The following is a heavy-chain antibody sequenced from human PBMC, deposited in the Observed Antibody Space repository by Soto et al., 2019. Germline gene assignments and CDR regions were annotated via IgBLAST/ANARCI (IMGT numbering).Heavy chain of an antibody. CDR2: LIPIFGTA. CDR3: ASRNRDAVYYFYI. J-gene: IGHJ3*02. Sequence: QVQLVQSGASVKKPGSSVKVSCKASGGTFSSYAISWVRQAPRQGLEWMGGLIPIFGTANYAQKFQVRVTITADHSSSTAYMSLSSLRAEATAVYYCASRNRDAVYYFYIWGQGTMDTFSS. V-gene: IGHV1-69*01. D-gene: IGHD2-8*01. CDR1: GGTFSSYA.